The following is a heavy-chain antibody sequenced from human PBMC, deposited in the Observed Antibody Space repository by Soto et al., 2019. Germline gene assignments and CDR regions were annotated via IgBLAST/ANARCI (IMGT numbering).Heavy chain of an antibody. CDR3: AKYVHYNSGLYFFDH. CDR2: ISGRSDAI. J-gene: IGHJ4*02. Sequence: GGSLRLSCAASGFIFGTYAMSWVRQAPGRGLEWISAISGRSDAIFYVDSVKGRFTISRDNSKSTLYLQMNSLRVEDTATYYCAKYVHYNSGLYFFDHWGQGTVVTVSS. D-gene: IGHD3-10*01. V-gene: IGHV3-23*01. CDR1: GFIFGTYA.